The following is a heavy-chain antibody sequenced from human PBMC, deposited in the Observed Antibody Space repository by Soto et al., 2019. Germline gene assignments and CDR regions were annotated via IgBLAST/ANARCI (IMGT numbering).Heavy chain of an antibody. Sequence: GGSLRLSCAASGFTFSSYGMHWVRQAPGKGLEWVAVISYDGSNKYYADSVKGRFTISRDNSKNTLYLQMNSLRAEDTAVYYCAKDLALYCSSTSCALRNYGMDVWGQGTTVTVSS. V-gene: IGHV3-30*18. CDR2: ISYDGSNK. J-gene: IGHJ6*02. D-gene: IGHD2-2*01. CDR3: AKDLALYCSSTSCALRNYGMDV. CDR1: GFTFSSYG.